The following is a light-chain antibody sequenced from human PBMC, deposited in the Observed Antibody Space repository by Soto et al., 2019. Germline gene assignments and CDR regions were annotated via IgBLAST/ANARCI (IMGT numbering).Light chain of an antibody. CDR3: LLFMSGGISV. Sequence: TVVTEEPSFSVSPGGTVTLTCGLTSGSVSTYNYPSWYQQTPGQAPRTLIYNTYTRTAGVPDRFSGSILGNKAALTITGAQADDESDYYCLLFMSGGISVFGGGTKVTVL. CDR1: SGSVSTYNY. CDR2: NTY. J-gene: IGLJ3*02. V-gene: IGLV8-61*01.